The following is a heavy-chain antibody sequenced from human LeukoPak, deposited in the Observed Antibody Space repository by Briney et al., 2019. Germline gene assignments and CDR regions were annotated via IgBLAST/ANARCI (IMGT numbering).Heavy chain of an antibody. D-gene: IGHD6-6*01. J-gene: IGHJ6*02. V-gene: IGHV4-59*01. CDR3: ARSVPSLGIAARPEYYYYGMDV. Sequence: SETLSLTCTVSGGSISSYYWSWIRQPPGKGLEWIGYIYYSGSTNYNPSLKSRVTISVDTSKNQFSLKLSSVTAADTAVYYCARSVPSLGIAARPEYYYYGMDVWGQGTTVTVSS. CDR2: IYYSGST. CDR1: GGSISSYY.